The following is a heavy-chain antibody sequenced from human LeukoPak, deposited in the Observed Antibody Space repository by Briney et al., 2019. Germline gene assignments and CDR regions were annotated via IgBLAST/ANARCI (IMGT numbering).Heavy chain of an antibody. CDR1: GFTFSDYS. CDR3: ARTFYGLRGGGFDY. V-gene: IGHV3-11*04. CDR2: IRSSGNTI. J-gene: IGHJ4*02. D-gene: IGHD2/OR15-2a*01. Sequence: GSLRLSCAASGFTFSDYSMSWIRQAPGKGLEWVSYIRSSGNTIYYADSVKGRFTISRDNAKNSLYLQMNSLRAEDTAVYYCARTFYGLRGGGFDYWGQGTLVTVSS.